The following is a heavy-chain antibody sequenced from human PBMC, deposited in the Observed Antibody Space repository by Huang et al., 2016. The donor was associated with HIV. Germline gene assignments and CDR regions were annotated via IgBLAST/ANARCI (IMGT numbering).Heavy chain of an antibody. Sequence: VQLVQSGAEVKKPGESLKISCTGSGYSFSSYWIAWVRQMPGKGLEWMGIIFPDDSDTTYGPSFEGQVTISADKSIGTAYLQWSSLKASDTAMYYWARRFSSSSGYFDYWGQGSLVTVSS. CDR2: IFPDDSDT. J-gene: IGHJ4*02. CDR3: ARRFSSSSGYFDY. D-gene: IGHD6-6*01. V-gene: IGHV5-51*01. CDR1: GYSFSSYW.